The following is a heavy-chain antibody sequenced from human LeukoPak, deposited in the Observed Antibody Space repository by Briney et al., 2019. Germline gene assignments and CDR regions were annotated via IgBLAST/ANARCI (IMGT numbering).Heavy chain of an antibody. CDR2: MNPNSGNT. V-gene: IGHV1-8*02. CDR1: GYIFSSYD. CDR3: ASRLGYCSDGSCYSLNY. D-gene: IGHD2-15*01. J-gene: IGHJ4*02. Sequence: ASVKVSCKASGYIFSSYDINWVRQATGQGLEWMGWMNPNSGNTGYAQKFQGRVTMTRNTSVSTAYMELSSLRSEDTGVYYCASRLGYCSDGSCYSLNYWGQGTPVTVSS.